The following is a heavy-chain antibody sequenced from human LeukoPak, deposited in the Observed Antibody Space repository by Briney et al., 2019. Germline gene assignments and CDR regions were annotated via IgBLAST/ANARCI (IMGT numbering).Heavy chain of an antibody. CDR2: ISGSGDST. CDR1: RFTFSNYA. CDR3: AKVVDYTGSGPSKD. D-gene: IGHD3-10*01. Sequence: GGSLRLSRAASRFTFSNYAMSWVRQAPGKGLEWVSGISGSGDSTYYADSVKGRFTISRDNSKNTLYLQMNSLRAEDTAVYFCAKVVDYTGSGPSKDWXQGTQVTVSS. V-gene: IGHV3-23*01. J-gene: IGHJ4*02.